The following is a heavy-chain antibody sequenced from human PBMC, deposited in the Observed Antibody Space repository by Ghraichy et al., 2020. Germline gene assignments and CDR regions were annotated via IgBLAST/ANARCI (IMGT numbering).Heavy chain of an antibody. CDR3: ARAEVGNRWFGELSPPNLLDY. J-gene: IGHJ4*02. V-gene: IGHV3-30-3*01. CDR2: ISYDGSNK. CDR1: GFTFSSYA. D-gene: IGHD3-10*01. Sequence: GGSLRLSCAASGFTFSSYAMHWVRQAPGKGLEWVAVISYDGSNKYYADSVKGRFTISRDNSKNTLYLQMNSLRAEDTAVYYCARAEVGNRWFGELSPPNLLDYWGQGTLVTVSS.